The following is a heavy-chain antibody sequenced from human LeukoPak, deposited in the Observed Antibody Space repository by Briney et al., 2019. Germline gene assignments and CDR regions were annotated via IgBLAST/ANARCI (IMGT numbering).Heavy chain of an antibody. CDR1: GYSFTSYW. CDR3: ARPYDILTGSYPLGY. J-gene: IGHJ4*02. CDR2: IYPGDSDT. Sequence: GESLKISCKGSGYSFTSYWIGWVRQMPGKGLEWMGIIYPGDSDTRYSPSFQGQVTISADKSISTAYLQWSSLKASDTAIYYCARPYDILTGSYPLGYWGQGTLVTVSS. D-gene: IGHD3-9*01. V-gene: IGHV5-51*01.